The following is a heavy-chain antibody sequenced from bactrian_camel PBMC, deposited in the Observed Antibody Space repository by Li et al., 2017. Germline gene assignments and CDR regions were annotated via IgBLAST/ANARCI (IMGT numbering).Heavy chain of an antibody. CDR2: LYTAGDST. D-gene: IGHD5*01. Sequence: HVQLVESGGGAVQTGGSLKLSCVASGEGVYDNACMAWFRQAPGQKREAVAALYTAGDSTFYVDSVKGRFTISRDNAKRTVYLQMNSLKPEDTGVYYCTADPSRELWVGYPPYKYWGQGTQVTVS. V-gene: IGHV3S53*01. CDR1: GEGVYDNAC. CDR3: TADPSRELWVGYPPYKY. J-gene: IGHJ4*01.